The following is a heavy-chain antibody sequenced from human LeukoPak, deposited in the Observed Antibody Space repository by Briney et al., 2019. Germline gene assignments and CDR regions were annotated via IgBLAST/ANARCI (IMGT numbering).Heavy chain of an antibody. D-gene: IGHD6-13*01. CDR3: ARVSSSWCANFDY. CDR2: IYHSGST. Sequence: SETLSLTCTVSGGSISSYYWSWIRQPPGKGLEWIGYIYHSGSTKYNPSLKSRVTISVDTSKNQFSLNLSSVTAADTAVYYCARVSSSWCANFDYWGQGTLVTVSS. V-gene: IGHV4-59*01. J-gene: IGHJ4*02. CDR1: GGSISSYY.